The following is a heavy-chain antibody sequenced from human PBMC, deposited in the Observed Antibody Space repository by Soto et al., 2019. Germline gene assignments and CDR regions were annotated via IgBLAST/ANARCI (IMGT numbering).Heavy chain of an antibody. CDR2: ISAYNGNT. J-gene: IGHJ4*02. Sequence: QVRLVQSGAEVKKPGASVKVSCKASGYTFTSYGISWVRQAPGQGLEWMGWISAYNGNTNYAQKLQGRVTMTTDTSTSTAYMELTSLRSDDTAVYYCARDYDILTGYSCFDYWGQGTLVTVSS. V-gene: IGHV1-18*01. CDR3: ARDYDILTGYSCFDY. D-gene: IGHD3-9*01. CDR1: GYTFTSYG.